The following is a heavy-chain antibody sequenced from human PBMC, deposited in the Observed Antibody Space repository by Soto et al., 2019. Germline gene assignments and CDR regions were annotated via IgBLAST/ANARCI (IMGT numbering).Heavy chain of an antibody. Sequence: SETLSLTCTVSGGSISSYYWSWIRQPPGKGLEWIGYIYYSGSTNYNPSLKSRVTISVDTSKNQFSLKLSSVTAADTAVYYCAKVPRATMVRGVRFDAFDIWGQGTMVTVSS. CDR1: GGSISSYY. V-gene: IGHV4-59*08. J-gene: IGHJ3*02. CDR2: IYYSGST. CDR3: AKVPRATMVRGVRFDAFDI. D-gene: IGHD3-10*01.